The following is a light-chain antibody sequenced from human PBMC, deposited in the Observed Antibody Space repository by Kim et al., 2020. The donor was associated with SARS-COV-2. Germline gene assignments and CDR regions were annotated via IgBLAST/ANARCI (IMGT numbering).Light chain of an antibody. Sequence: QAVVTQESSLTVSPGGTVTLTCASSAGAVTSAHFPNWLQQRPGQAPRTLIYSTDNKQSWTPARFSGSLLGGKAALTLSGVQPEDEAQYYCLLYYGGVWVLGGGTQLTVL. CDR1: AGAVTSAHF. V-gene: IGLV7-43*01. CDR3: LLYYGGVWV. CDR2: STD. J-gene: IGLJ3*02.